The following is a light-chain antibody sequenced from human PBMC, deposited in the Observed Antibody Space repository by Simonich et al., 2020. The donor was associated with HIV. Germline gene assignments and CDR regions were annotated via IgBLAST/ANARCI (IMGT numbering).Light chain of an antibody. Sequence: TQSPSSLSASVGDRVTITCQASQDISNDLNWYQQKPGQAPRLLIYDASNRATGIPARFSGSWSGTDFTLTISSLEPEDFAVYYCQQRSIWPFTFGPGTKVDIK. CDR1: QDISND. CDR3: QQRSIWPFT. CDR2: DAS. V-gene: IGKV3-11*01. J-gene: IGKJ3*01.